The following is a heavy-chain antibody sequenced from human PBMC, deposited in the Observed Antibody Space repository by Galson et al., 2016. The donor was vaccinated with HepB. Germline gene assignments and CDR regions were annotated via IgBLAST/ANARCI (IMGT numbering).Heavy chain of an antibody. V-gene: IGHV3-33*08. J-gene: IGHJ4*02. Sequence: SLRLSCAASGFTVSSNYMSWVRQAPGKGLEWVAAIWYDTSNKWYANSVMGRFAISRDNSENTLYLQMNSLRAEDTATYYCARGVGSTEMSCSDYWGQGTLVTASS. CDR2: IWYDTSNK. CDR1: GFTVSSNY. D-gene: IGHD1-26*01. CDR3: ARGVGSTEMSCSDY.